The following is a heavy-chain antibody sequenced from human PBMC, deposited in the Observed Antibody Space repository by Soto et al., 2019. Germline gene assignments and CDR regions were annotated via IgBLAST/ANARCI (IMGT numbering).Heavy chain of an antibody. CDR2: FDPEDGET. J-gene: IGHJ4*02. CDR1: GCTLSKLS. CDR3: ATEIAVSAAFDY. V-gene: IGHV1-24*01. D-gene: IGHD2-15*01. Sequence: AAVKGTCTVSGCTLSKLSMHWVRQAPGKGLEWMGGFDPEDGETIYAQKFQGRVTMTEDTSTDTAYMELSSLRSEDTAVYYCATEIAVSAAFDYWGQVTLVPVSS.